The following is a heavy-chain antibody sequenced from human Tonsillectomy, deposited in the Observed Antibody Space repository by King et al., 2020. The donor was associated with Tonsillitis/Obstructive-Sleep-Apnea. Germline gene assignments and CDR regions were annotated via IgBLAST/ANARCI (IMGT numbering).Heavy chain of an antibody. V-gene: IGHV3-15*01. CDR1: GFTFSNAW. Sequence: VQLVESGGGLVKPGGSLRLSCAASGFTFSNAWMSWVRQAPGKGLEWLGRIKSKTNGGTTDYAAPVKGRFTISRDDSKNTLYLQMNSRKTEDTAVYYCTRDGGYCSSTSCYYYYMDVWGKGTTVTVSS. D-gene: IGHD2-2*01. J-gene: IGHJ6*03. CDR2: IKSKTNGGTT. CDR3: TRDGGYCSSTSCYYYYMDV.